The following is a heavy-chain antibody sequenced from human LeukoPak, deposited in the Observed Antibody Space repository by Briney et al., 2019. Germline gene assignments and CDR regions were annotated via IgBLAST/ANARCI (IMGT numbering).Heavy chain of an antibody. Sequence: PGGSLRLSCAASGFTFSSYSMNWVRQAPGKGLEWVSSISSSSSYIYYADSVKGRFTISRDNAKNSLYLQKNSLRAEDTAVYYCARGADDYGDAFDIWGQGTMVTVSS. D-gene: IGHD4-17*01. CDR1: GFTFSSYS. V-gene: IGHV3-21*01. CDR3: ARGADDYGDAFDI. J-gene: IGHJ3*02. CDR2: ISSSSSYI.